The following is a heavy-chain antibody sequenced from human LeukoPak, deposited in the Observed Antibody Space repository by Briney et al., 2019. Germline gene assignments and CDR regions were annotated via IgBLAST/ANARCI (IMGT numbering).Heavy chain of an antibody. J-gene: IGHJ4*02. CDR1: GYTFTGYY. V-gene: IGHV1-2*06. CDR3: ASDHSPIWGMVRGAPLY. D-gene: IGHD3-10*01. CDR2: INPNIGCT. Sequence: ASVKVSCKASGYTFTGYYMHRVRQAPGQRLEWMGRINPNIGCTNYAQKFQGRVTMTRDTSISTAYMELSRLRSDDTAVYYCASDHSPIWGMVRGAPLYWGQGTLVTVSS.